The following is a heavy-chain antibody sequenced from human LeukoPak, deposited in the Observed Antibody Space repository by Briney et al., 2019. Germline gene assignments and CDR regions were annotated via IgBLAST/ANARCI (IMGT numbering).Heavy chain of an antibody. CDR1: GFTFSGYG. D-gene: IGHD6-13*01. V-gene: IGHV3-30*18. CDR2: ISYDGSNK. CDR3: AKDRIAASGLSYYFDY. J-gene: IGHJ4*02. Sequence: PGTSLRLSCAASGFTFSGYGMHWVRQAPGKGLEWVTLISYDGSNKYYVDLMKGRFTISRDNSKNTLYLQMNSLRAEDTAVYYCAKDRIAASGLSYYFDYWGQGTLVTVSS.